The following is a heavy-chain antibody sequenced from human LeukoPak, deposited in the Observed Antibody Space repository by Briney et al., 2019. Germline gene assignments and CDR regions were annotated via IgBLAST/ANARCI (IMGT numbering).Heavy chain of an antibody. CDR1: GYTLTELS. V-gene: IGHV1-24*01. D-gene: IGHD5-12*01. CDR3: ATELGKNGYDPGDYGMDV. J-gene: IGHJ6*04. Sequence: ASVKVSCKVSGYTLTELSTHWVRQAPGKGLEWMGGFDPEDGETIYAQKFQGRVTMTGDTSTDTAYMELSSLRSEDTAVYYCATELGKNGYDPGDYGMDVWGKGTTVTVSS. CDR2: FDPEDGET.